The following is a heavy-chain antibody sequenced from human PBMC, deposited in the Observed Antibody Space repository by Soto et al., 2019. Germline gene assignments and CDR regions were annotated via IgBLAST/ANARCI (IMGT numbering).Heavy chain of an antibody. CDR3: ARDQWGDSYGVSYYYYYGMDV. Sequence: ASVKVSCKASGGTFSSYAISWVRQAPGQGLEWMGGIIPIFGTANYAQKFQGRVTITADESTSTAYMELSSLRSEDTAVYYCARDQWGDSYGVSYYYYYGMDVWGQGTTVTVSS. CDR1: GGTFSSYA. D-gene: IGHD5-18*01. J-gene: IGHJ6*02. CDR2: IIPIFGTA. V-gene: IGHV1-69*13.